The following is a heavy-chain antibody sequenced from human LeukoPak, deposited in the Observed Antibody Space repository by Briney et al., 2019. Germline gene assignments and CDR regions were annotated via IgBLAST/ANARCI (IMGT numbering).Heavy chain of an antibody. J-gene: IGHJ4*02. D-gene: IGHD1-26*01. CDR1: GFTFDDYA. CDR3: AKDFKYSGSYPDY. V-gene: IGHV3-43D*03. Sequence: GGSLRLSCAASGFTFDDYAMHWVRQAPGKGLEWVSLISWDGGSTYYADSVKGRFTISRDNSKNSLYLQMNSLRAEDTALYCCAKDFKYSGSYPDYWGQGTLVTVSS. CDR2: ISWDGGST.